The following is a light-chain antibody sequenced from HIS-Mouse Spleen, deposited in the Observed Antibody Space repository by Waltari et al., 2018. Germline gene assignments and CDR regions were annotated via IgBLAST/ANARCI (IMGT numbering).Light chain of an antibody. Sequence: SYELTQPPSVSVSPGQTARITCSGDALPKKSAYLYQQKSGQAPVLVIYEDSKRPSGIPERFSGSSSGTIATLTISGAQVEDEADYYCYSTDSSGNHRVFGGGTKLTVL. CDR1: ALPKKS. J-gene: IGLJ2*01. V-gene: IGLV3-10*01. CDR3: YSTDSSGNHRV. CDR2: EDS.